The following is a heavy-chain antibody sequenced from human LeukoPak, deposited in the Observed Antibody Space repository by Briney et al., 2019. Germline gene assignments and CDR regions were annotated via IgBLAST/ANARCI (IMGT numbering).Heavy chain of an antibody. CDR2: IYYSGRT. J-gene: IGHJ4*02. CDR1: GGSISSYY. Sequence: KSSDTLSLTCTVSGGSISSYYWSWIRQPPGKGLEWIGYIYYSGRTNYNPSLKSRVTISVDTSKNQFSLKLSSVTAADTAVYYCARGERWLPRSIRPPYYFDYWGQGTLVTVSS. D-gene: IGHD5-24*01. CDR3: ARGERWLPRSIRPPYYFDY. V-gene: IGHV4-59*01.